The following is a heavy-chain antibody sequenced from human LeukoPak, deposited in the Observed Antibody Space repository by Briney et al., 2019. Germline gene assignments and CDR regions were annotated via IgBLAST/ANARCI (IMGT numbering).Heavy chain of an antibody. J-gene: IGHJ4*02. Sequence: PGGSLRLSCAASGFSFSTYAMFWVRQAPGKGLEWVAVMSFDGNNKYYADSVTGRFTISRDNSRKMLYLQMNSLRAEDTALYYCVRGPIQYYSGSGSYFDYWGQGTLVTVSS. V-gene: IGHV3-30*04. CDR1: GFSFSTYA. CDR2: MSFDGNNK. D-gene: IGHD3-10*01. CDR3: VRGPIQYYSGSGSYFDY.